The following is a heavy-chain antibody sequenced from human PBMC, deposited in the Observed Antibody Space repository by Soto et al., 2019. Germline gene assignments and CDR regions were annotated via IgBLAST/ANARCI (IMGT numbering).Heavy chain of an antibody. Sequence: QVQLVQSGAEVKKPGSSVKVSCKASGGTFSSYAISWVRQAPGQGHEWMGGIIPIFGTANYAQKFQGRVTITADESTSTAYMDLSSLRSEDTAVYYCTYYYYDSSGYYYNDAFDIWGQGTMVTVSS. CDR3: TYYYYDSSGYYYNDAFDI. J-gene: IGHJ3*02. V-gene: IGHV1-69*01. D-gene: IGHD3-22*01. CDR2: IIPIFGTA. CDR1: GGTFSSYA.